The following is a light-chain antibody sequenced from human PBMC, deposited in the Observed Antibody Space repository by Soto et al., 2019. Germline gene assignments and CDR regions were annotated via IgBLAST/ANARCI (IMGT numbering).Light chain of an antibody. V-gene: IGLV2-14*01. J-gene: IGLJ1*01. CDR2: DVS. CDR1: SSDVGGYNY. CDR3: SSYTSSSTQV. Sequence: QSALTQPAFVSGSPGQSITISCTGNSSDVGGYNYVSWYQQHPGIAPKLMIYDVSSRPSGVSNRFSGSKSGNTASLTISGLQAEDEADYYCSSYTSSSTQVFGTGTKVTVL.